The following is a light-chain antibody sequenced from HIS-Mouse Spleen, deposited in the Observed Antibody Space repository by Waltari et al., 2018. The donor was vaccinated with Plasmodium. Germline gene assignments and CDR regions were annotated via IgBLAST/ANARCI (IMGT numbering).Light chain of an antibody. CDR1: KLGYKY. CDR3: QALDSSTVV. J-gene: IGLJ2*01. V-gene: IGLV3-1*01. CDR2: QDS. Sequence: SYELTQPPSVYVSPGQTASITCTGDKLGYKYACWYQQKPGQSPLLGIYQDSKRPSGIPERFYGSNSGNTATLTISVTQAMDEADYYCQALDSSTVVFGGGTKLTVL.